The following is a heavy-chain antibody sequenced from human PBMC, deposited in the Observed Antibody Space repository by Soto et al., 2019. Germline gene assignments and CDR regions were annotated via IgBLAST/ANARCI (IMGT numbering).Heavy chain of an antibody. J-gene: IGHJ4*02. CDR3: ARVPYSSGSLFYLDY. D-gene: IGHD5-18*01. CDR1: GYTFTYYH. V-gene: IGHV1-46*01. CDR2: INPNGGDT. Sequence: RASVKVSCKASGYTFTYYHVHWVRQAPGQGLEWIGIINPNGGDTRYAQKFQGRVTMTRDTSTSTVYMEVSSLRSEDTALYYCARVPYSSGSLFYLDYWGQGTLVTVPQ.